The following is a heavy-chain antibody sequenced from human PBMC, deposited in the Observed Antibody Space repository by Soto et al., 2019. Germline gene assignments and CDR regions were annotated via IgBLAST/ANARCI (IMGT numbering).Heavy chain of an antibody. J-gene: IGHJ4*02. CDR1: GFTFSSYA. D-gene: IGHD2-15*01. CDR2: ISGSGSSNT. CDR3: AKDKGLGGGSCYAE. Sequence: EVQLLESGGGLVQPGGSLRLSCAASGFTFSSYAMSWVRQAPGKGLEWVSAISGSGSSNTYYADSVKGRFTISRDNSKNTLYLQMNSLRADDTAVYYCAKDKGLGGGSCYAEWGQGTLVTVSS. V-gene: IGHV3-23*01.